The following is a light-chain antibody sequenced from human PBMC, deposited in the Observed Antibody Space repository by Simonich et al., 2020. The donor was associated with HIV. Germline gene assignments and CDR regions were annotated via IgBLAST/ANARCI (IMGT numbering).Light chain of an antibody. CDR3: QHREA. CDR1: PSVSSH. Sequence: EIVFTQSPATLSLSPGERSTLSCRASPSVSSHLACYKQKPGQAPRLLIYDASNRATGLPARFSGSGSGTDFTLTISSLEPEDFAVYYCQHREAFGPGTKVDIK. V-gene: IGKV3-11*01. J-gene: IGKJ3*01. CDR2: DAS.